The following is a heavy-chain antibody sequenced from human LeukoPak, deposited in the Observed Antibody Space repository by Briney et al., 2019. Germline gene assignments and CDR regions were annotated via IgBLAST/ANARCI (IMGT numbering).Heavy chain of an antibody. CDR3: ARSYSGYDSQYYFDY. CDR1: GGSISSGSYY. D-gene: IGHD5-12*01. J-gene: IGHJ4*02. V-gene: IGHV4-61*02. CDR2: IYTSGST. Sequence: SETLSLTCTVSGGSISSGSYYWRWIRQPAGTGLEWVGRIYTSGSTNYNPSLKSRVTISVDTSKNQFSLKLSSVTAADTAVYYCARSYSGYDSQYYFDYWGQGTLVTVSS.